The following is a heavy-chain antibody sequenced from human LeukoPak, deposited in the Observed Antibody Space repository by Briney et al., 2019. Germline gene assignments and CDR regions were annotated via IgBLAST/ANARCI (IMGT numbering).Heavy chain of an antibody. CDR3: ARDHTQLGIAQSFDY. CDR1: GYTFTNYY. J-gene: IGHJ4*02. V-gene: IGHV1-18*04. D-gene: IGHD7-27*01. Sequence: GASVNVSCKASGYTFTNYYMHWVRQAPGQGLEWMGWISAYNGNTNYAQKLQGRVTMTTDTSTSTAYMELRSLRSDDTAVYYCARDHTQLGIAQSFDYWGQGTLVTVSS. CDR2: ISAYNGNT.